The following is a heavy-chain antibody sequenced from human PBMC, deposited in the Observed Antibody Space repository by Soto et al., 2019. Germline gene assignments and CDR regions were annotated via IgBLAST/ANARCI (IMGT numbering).Heavy chain of an antibody. CDR3: ARYSSSWYYYYMDV. Sequence: SETLSLTCAVYGGSFSGYYWSWIRQPPGKGLEWIGEINHSGSTNYNPSLKSRVTISVDTSKNQFSLKLSSVTAADTAVYYCARYSSSWYYYYMDVWGKGTTVTV. CDR2: INHSGST. CDR1: GGSFSGYY. V-gene: IGHV4-34*01. D-gene: IGHD6-13*01. J-gene: IGHJ6*03.